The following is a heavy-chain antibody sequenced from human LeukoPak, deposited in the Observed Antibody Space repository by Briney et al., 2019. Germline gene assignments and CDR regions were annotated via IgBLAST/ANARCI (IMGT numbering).Heavy chain of an antibody. CDR2: ISGSGGST. CDR3: AKAVSSWYGDCHY. Sequence: PGGSLRLSCAASGFTFSTYVMSWVRQAPGKGLEWVSAISGSGGSTYYADSVKGRFTISRDNSKNTVYLQMNGLRPEDTAIYYCAKAVSSWYGDCHYWGQGTLVTVSS. D-gene: IGHD6-13*01. CDR1: GFTFSTYV. V-gene: IGHV3-23*01. J-gene: IGHJ4*02.